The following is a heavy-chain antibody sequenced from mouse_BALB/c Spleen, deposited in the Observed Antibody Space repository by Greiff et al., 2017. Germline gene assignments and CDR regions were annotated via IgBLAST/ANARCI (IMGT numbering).Heavy chain of an antibody. CDR2: INPSNGGT. D-gene: IGHD6-2*01. J-gene: IGHJ2*01. CDR1: GYTFTSYY. CDR3: TRRSIFSYLDY. V-gene: IGHV1S81*02. Sequence: VQLQQSGAELVKPGASVKLSCKASGYTFTSYYMYWVKQSPGQGLEWIGEINPSNGGTNFNEKFQSKATLTVDKSSSTAYMQLSSLTSEDSAVYYCTRRSIFSYLDYWGQGTTLTVSS.